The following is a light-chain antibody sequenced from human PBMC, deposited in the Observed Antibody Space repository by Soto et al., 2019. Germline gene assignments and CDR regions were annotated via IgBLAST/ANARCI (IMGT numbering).Light chain of an antibody. V-gene: IGLV2-8*01. J-gene: IGLJ1*01. Sequence: QSVLTQPPSASGSPGQSVTISCTGTSSDVGAYNYVSWYQQHPGKAPKLMIYEVSKRPSGVPDRFSGSKSGNTASLTVSGLQAEDEADYYCSSYAGSSSYVFGTGTKVTV. CDR2: EVS. CDR1: SSDVGAYNY. CDR3: SSYAGSSSYV.